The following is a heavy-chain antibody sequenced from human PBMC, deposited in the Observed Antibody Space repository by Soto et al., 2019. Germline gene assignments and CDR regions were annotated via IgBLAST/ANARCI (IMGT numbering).Heavy chain of an antibody. J-gene: IGHJ4*02. CDR1: GFTFSSYA. CDR3: AKNGNSSGYYLAQYYFDY. V-gene: IGHV3-23*01. CDR2: ISGSGGST. D-gene: IGHD3-22*01. Sequence: PXGSLRLSCAASGFTFSSYAMSWVRQAPGKGLEWVSAISGSGGSTYYADSVKGRFTISRDNSKNTLYLQMNSLRAEDTAVYYCAKNGNSSGYYLAQYYFDYWGQGTLVTVSS.